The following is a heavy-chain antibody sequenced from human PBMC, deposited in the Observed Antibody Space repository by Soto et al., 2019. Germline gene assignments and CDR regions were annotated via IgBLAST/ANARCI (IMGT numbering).Heavy chain of an antibody. D-gene: IGHD5-12*01. V-gene: IGHV3-30*18. CDR1: EFTFSGYG. J-gene: IGHJ6*02. CDR2: ISYDGTNI. CDR3: AKDQDIVAMTRPGYYYYGMDV. Sequence: LRLSCAVSEFTFSGYGMHWVRQAPGKGLEWVAVISYDGTNIYYADSVKGRFTISRDNSKNTLYLQMNSLRNEDTAVYYCAKDQDIVAMTRPGYYYYGMDVWGQGTTVTVSS.